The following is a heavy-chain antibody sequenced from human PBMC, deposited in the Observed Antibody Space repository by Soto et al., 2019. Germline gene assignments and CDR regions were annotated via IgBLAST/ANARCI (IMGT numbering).Heavy chain of an antibody. CDR2: ISYDGRDK. D-gene: IGHD2-2*01. Sequence: GGSLRLSCAASGFSFSNYAMHWVRQAPGKGLEWVAVISYDGRDKYYEDSVKGRYTISRDKSKNTLFLQMNSLRAEDTAVYYCARYCRSTSCYDYWGQGTLVTVSS. CDR3: ARYCRSTSCYDY. CDR1: GFSFSNYA. V-gene: IGHV3-30*03. J-gene: IGHJ4*02.